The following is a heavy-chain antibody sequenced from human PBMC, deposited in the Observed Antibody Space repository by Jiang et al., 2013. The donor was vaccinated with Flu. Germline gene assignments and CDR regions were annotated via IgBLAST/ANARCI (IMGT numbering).Heavy chain of an antibody. CDR1: GFTFSNYW. Sequence: KPGESLKISCKGSGFTFSNYWIGWVRQTPGKGLEWMATIFPGDSRTRYNPSFQGQITISADRSNTTAYLQWRSLEASDTAMYYCVRPSGYDSTGYHHFFDFWGQGTRVTVSS. CDR3: VRPSGYDSTGYHHFFDF. CDR2: IFPGDSRT. V-gene: IGHV5-51*01. D-gene: IGHD3-22*01. J-gene: IGHJ4*02.